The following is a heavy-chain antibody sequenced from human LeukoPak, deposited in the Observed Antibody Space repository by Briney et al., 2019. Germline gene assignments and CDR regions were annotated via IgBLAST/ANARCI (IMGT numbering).Heavy chain of an antibody. CDR2: ISAYNSNT. J-gene: IGHJ6*03. CDR1: GYTFTSYG. Sequence: GASVKVSCKASGYTFTSYGISWVRQAPGQGLEWMGWISAYNSNTNYAQKLQGRVTMTTDTSTSTAYMELRSLRSDDTAVYYCARTSDYGDPYYYYYMDVWGKGTTVTVSS. V-gene: IGHV1-18*01. D-gene: IGHD4-17*01. CDR3: ARTSDYGDPYYYYYMDV.